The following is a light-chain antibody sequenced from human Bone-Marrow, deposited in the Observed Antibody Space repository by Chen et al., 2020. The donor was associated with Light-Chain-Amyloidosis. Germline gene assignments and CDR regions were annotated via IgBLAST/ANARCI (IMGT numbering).Light chain of an antibody. CDR2: GAS. CDR3: QHYGSSLFT. CDR1: QSVSSTF. J-gene: IGKJ3*01. Sequence: EIVLTQSPGPLSLSPGERVTLSCRTSQSVSSTFLAWYQQKPGQAPRLLIYGASTRAPGIPDRFSGTGSATDFTLTISRVEPEDFAIYYCQHYGSSLFTFGPGTKVDIE. V-gene: IGKV3-20*01.